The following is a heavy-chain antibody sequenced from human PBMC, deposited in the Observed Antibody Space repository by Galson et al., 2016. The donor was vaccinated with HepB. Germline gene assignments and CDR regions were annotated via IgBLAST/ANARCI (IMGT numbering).Heavy chain of an antibody. V-gene: IGHV3-9*01. D-gene: IGHD3-3*01. Sequence: SLRLSCAASGFTLDDYAMHWVRQAPGKGLEWVSGITWNSGSIGYADSVKGRFTISRDNAKNSLYLQMDSLTAEDTALYYCGKGGLRFLEWRYRGLPFDYWGQGTLVTVSS. CDR2: ITWNSGSI. CDR1: GFTLDDYA. J-gene: IGHJ4*02. CDR3: GKGGLRFLEWRYRGLPFDY.